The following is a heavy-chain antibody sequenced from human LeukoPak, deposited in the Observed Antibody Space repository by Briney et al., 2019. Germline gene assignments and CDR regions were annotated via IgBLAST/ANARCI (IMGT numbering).Heavy chain of an antibody. Sequence: GGSLRLSCAASGFTFSSYGMHWVRQAPGKGLEWVAVIWYDGSNKYYADSVKGRFTISRDNSKNTLYLQMNSLRAEDTAVYYCAREDLFLAAAGTVDYWGQGTLVTVSS. CDR3: AREDLFLAAAGTVDY. CDR2: IWYDGSNK. V-gene: IGHV3-33*01. CDR1: GFTFSSYG. J-gene: IGHJ4*02. D-gene: IGHD6-13*01.